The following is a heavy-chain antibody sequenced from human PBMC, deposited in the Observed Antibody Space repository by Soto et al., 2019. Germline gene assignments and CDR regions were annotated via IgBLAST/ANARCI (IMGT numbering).Heavy chain of an antibody. V-gene: IGHV3-23*01. CDR2: ISYGGGTT. CDR1: AFTFSNYA. CDR3: AKNPGYYYDSTGYHFDY. D-gene: IGHD3-22*01. J-gene: IGHJ4*02. Sequence: LRLSCAASAFTFSNYAMSWVRQAPGKGLEWVSAISYGGGTTYYADSVKGRFTISRDNSKNTLYLQMNSLRAEDTAVYYCAKNPGYYYDSTGYHFDYWGQGTLVTVS.